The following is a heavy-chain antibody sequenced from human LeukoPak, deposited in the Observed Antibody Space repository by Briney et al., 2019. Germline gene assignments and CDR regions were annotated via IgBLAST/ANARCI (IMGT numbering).Heavy chain of an antibody. CDR2: IYYSGST. V-gene: IGHV4-30-4*08. D-gene: IGHD4-17*01. CDR3: ARGGGDYGDYPAAFDI. J-gene: IGHJ3*02. Sequence: SETLSLTCTVSGGSISSGDYYWSWIRQPPGKGLEWIGYIYYSGSTYYNPSLKSRVTISVDTSKNQFSLKLSSVTAADTAVYYCARGGGDYGDYPAAFDIWGQGTMDTVSS. CDR1: GGSISSGDYY.